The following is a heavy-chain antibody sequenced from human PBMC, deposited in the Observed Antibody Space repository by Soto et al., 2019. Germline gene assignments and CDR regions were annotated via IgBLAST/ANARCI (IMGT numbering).Heavy chain of an antibody. Sequence: DVQLLESGGGLVQPGGSLRLSCAASVFTFSKYAMSWVRQAPGKGLQWVSAISASGGTTYYADSVKGRFTFSRDNSKNTLYLQMNSLRAEDTAVYYCAKVGDTQWGSTYRYTHFDYWGQGTRVAVSS. D-gene: IGHD3-16*02. CDR3: AKVGDTQWGSTYRYTHFDY. J-gene: IGHJ4*02. CDR1: VFTFSKYA. CDR2: ISASGGTT. V-gene: IGHV3-23*01.